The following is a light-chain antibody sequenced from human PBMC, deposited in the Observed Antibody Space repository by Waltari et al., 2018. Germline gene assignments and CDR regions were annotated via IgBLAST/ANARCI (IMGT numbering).Light chain of an antibody. CDR1: SLRSYY. V-gene: IGLV3-19*01. J-gene: IGLJ2*01. CDR3: NSRDSSGNHQ. CDR2: GKN. Sequence: VSVALGQTVRITCQGDSLRSYYASWYQQKPGQAPVLVIYGKNNRPSGIPDRFSGSSSGNTASLTITGAQAEDEADYYCNSRDSSGNHQFGGGTKLTVL.